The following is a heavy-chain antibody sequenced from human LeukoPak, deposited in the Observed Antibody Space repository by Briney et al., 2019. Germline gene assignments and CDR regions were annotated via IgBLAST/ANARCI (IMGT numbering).Heavy chain of an antibody. Sequence: PSETLSLTCTVSGGSISSYYWSWIRQPPGKGLEWIGYIYYSGSTNYSPSLKSRVAISVDTSKNQFSLKLSSVTAADTAVYYCARARSGSYFAFDYWGQGTLVTVSS. CDR2: IYYSGST. V-gene: IGHV4-59*01. J-gene: IGHJ4*02. CDR1: GGSISSYY. CDR3: ARARSGSYFAFDY. D-gene: IGHD1-26*01.